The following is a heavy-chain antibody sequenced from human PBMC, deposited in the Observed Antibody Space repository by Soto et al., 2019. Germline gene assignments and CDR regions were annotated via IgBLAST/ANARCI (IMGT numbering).Heavy chain of an antibody. CDR3: ARGRSSSSRWYGMDV. D-gene: IGHD6-13*01. Sequence: GSVKVYFKASGYPFTGYYMHLVRQAPGQGLEWMGWMNPNSGGTNYAQKFQGRVTMTRYTSISTAYMELSRLRSDDTAVYYCARGRSSSSRWYGMDVWGQGTTVTVSS. CDR1: GYPFTGYY. J-gene: IGHJ6*02. CDR2: MNPNSGGT. V-gene: IGHV1-2*02.